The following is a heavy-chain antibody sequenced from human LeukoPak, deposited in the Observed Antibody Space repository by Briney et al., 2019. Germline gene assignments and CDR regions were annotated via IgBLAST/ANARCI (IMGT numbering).Heavy chain of an antibody. V-gene: IGHV1-58*02. D-gene: IGHD3-9*01. CDR2: IVVGSGIT. CDR1: GFTFTSSA. J-gene: IGHJ6*02. CDR3: AAALTTHYYYGMDV. Sequence: GASVKVSCKASGFTFTSSAMQWVRQARGQRLEWIGWIVVGSGITNYAQKFQERVTITRDMSTSTAYMELSSLRSEDTAVYYCAAALTTHYYYGMDVWGQGTTVTVSS.